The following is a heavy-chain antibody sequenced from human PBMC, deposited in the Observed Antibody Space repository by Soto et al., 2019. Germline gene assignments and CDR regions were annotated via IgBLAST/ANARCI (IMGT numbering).Heavy chain of an antibody. V-gene: IGHV6-1*01. D-gene: IGHD1-26*01. J-gene: IGHJ5*01. CDR2: TYYRSKWYN. CDR3: VRLIGNSWLDF. Sequence: SETLSLTCAISGDSVSSSSVTWNWLRQTPSRGLEWLGRTYYRSKWYNDYAESVKSRITINPDTSKNQFSLHLNSVTPEDAAVYNCVRLIGNSWLDFWGQGTLVTVSS. CDR1: GDSVSSSSVT.